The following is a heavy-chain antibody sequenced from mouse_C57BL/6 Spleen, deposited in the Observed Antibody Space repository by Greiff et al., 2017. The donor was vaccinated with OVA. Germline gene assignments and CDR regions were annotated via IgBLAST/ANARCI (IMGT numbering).Heavy chain of an antibody. CDR1: GFSLTSYG. V-gene: IGHV2-2*01. D-gene: IGHD1-1*01. CDR2: IWSGGST. CDR3: ARVAYGGGFAY. J-gene: IGHJ3*01. Sequence: VKLQESGPGLVQPSQSLSITCTVSGFSLTSYGVHWVRQSPGKGLEWLGVIWSGGSTDYNAAFISRLSISKDNSKSQVFFKMNSLQADDTAIYYCARVAYGGGFAYWGQGTLVTVSA.